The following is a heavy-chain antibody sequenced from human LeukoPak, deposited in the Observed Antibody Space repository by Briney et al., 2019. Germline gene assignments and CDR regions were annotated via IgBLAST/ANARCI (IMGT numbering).Heavy chain of an antibody. Sequence: SETLSLTCTVSGGSISSSSYYWGWLRQPPGKGLEWIGSIYYSGSTYYNPSLKSRVTISGDKSKNQFSLKLSSVTAADTAVYYCARDRPDDSSGYYWQVTVNYDYWGQGTLVTVSS. CDR3: ARDRPDDSSGYYWQVTVNYDY. D-gene: IGHD3-22*01. J-gene: IGHJ4*02. V-gene: IGHV4-39*07. CDR2: IYYSGST. CDR1: GGSISSSSYY.